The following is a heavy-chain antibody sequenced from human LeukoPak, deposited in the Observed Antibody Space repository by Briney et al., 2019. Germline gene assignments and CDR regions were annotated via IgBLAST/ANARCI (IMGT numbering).Heavy chain of an antibody. CDR3: ARSRRDGYNYDFDY. D-gene: IGHD5-24*01. CDR2: ISSSGRTI. CDR1: GFTFSDYY. V-gene: IGHV3-11*04. Sequence: GGSLRLSCAASGFTFSDYYMSWIRQAPGKGPEWISYISSSGRTISYADSVKGRFTISRDNAKNSLYLQMNSLRAEDTAVYYCARSRRDGYNYDFDYWGQGTLVTVSS. J-gene: IGHJ4*02.